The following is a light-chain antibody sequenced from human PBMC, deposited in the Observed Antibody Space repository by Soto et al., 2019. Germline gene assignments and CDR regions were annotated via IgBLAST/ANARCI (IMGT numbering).Light chain of an antibody. CDR1: QSVSTY. Sequence: EIVLTQSPATLSLSPGERATLSCRASQSVSTYLAWYQQKPGQAPRLLLYDASNRATAIPARFSGSGSGTDFTLTISSLEPEDFAVYYCQQRSNWPGVTFGPGTKVDIK. J-gene: IGKJ3*01. CDR3: QQRSNWPGVT. V-gene: IGKV3-11*01. CDR2: DAS.